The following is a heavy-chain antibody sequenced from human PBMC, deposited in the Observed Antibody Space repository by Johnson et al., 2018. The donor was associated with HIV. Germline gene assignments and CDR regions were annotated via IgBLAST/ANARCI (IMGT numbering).Heavy chain of an antibody. V-gene: IGHV3-30*14. Sequence: QVQLVESGGGVVQPGRSLRLSCAASGFTFSSYAMHWVRQAPGKGLEWAAVIWFDGSNKYYADFAKGRFTISTDTSKNTLYLQMNSLRVEDTAVYYCARGSSDTSGYYQDVAFDIWGQGTMVTVSS. D-gene: IGHD3-22*01. CDR3: ARGSSDTSGYYQDVAFDI. CDR1: GFTFSSYA. CDR2: IWFDGSNK. J-gene: IGHJ3*02.